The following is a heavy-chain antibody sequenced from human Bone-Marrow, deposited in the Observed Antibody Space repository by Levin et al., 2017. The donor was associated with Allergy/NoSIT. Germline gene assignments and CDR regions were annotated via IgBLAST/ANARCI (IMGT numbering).Heavy chain of an antibody. V-gene: IGHV4-31*03. Sequence: LRLSCTVSGGSISSGGYYWSWIRQHPGKGLEWIGYIYYSGSTYYNPSLKSRVTISVDTSKNQFSLKLSSVTAADTAVYYCARAYVYGRTRYCSSTSCPGYYYMDVWGKGTTVTVSS. CDR3: ARAYVYGRTRYCSSTSCPGYYYMDV. D-gene: IGHD2-2*01. J-gene: IGHJ6*03. CDR1: GGSISSGGYY. CDR2: IYYSGST.